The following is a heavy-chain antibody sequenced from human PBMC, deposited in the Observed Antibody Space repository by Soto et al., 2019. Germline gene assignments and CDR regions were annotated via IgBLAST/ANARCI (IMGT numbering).Heavy chain of an antibody. J-gene: IGHJ4*02. CDR2: IKQDGSEK. CDR1: GFTFRSYW. V-gene: IGHV3-7*05. CDR3: ARDPPVWDPFDY. Sequence: PGGSLRLSCAGSGFTFRSYWMSWVRQAPGKGLEWVANIKQDGSEKYYVDSVKGRFTISRDNAKNSLYLQMNSLRAEDTAVYYCARDPPVWDPFDYWGQGTLVTVSS. D-gene: IGHD2-8*01.